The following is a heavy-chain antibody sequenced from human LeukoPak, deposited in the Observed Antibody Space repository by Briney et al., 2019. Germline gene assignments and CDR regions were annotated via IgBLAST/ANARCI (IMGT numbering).Heavy chain of an antibody. D-gene: IGHD3/OR15-3a*01. J-gene: IGHJ5*02. Sequence: GGSLRLSCAASGLPLSNYWMSWVRQAPGKGLEWVANIGEDRSVNKYVDSVKGRFTVSRDNAKNSLYLHMNILTADDTAVDYCAIDLDYYATDQWGQGTLVTVSS. CDR1: GLPLSNYW. V-gene: IGHV3-7*01. CDR3: AIDLDYYATDQ. CDR2: IGEDRSVN.